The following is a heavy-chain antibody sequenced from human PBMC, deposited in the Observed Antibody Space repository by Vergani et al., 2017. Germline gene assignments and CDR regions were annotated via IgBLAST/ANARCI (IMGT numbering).Heavy chain of an antibody. CDR3: AKDYYDSSGYFDY. V-gene: IGHV1-2*02. Sequence: QVQLVESGAEVKKPGASVKVSCKASGYTFTGYYMHWVRQAPGQGLEWMGWINPNSGGTNYAQKFQGRVTKTRDTSISTAYMELSRLRSDDTAVYYCAKDYYDSSGYFDYWGQGTLVTVSS. J-gene: IGHJ4*02. CDR1: GYTFTGYY. D-gene: IGHD3-22*01. CDR2: INPNSGGT.